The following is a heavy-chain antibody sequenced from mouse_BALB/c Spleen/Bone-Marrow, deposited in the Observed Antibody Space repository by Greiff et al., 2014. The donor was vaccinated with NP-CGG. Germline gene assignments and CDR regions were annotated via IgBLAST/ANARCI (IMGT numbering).Heavy chain of an antibody. Sequence: VQLQQSGAELARPGASVKLSCKASGYTFTDYYVSWVKRRTGQGLEWIGEIYPGSGNTYYNEKFKGKATLTADRSSSTAYMQLSSLTSEDSAVYFCARAASLDYWGQGTSVTVSS. CDR3: ARAASLDY. CDR1: GYTFTDYY. J-gene: IGHJ4*01. V-gene: IGHV1-77*01. CDR2: IYPGSGNT.